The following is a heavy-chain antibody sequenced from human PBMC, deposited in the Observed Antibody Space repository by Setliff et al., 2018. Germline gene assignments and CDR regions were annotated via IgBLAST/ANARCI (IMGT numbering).Heavy chain of an antibody. CDR1: GFTFSTYR. V-gene: IGHV3-33*08. D-gene: IGHD2-15*01. J-gene: IGHJ4*02. Sequence: PGESLKISCAASGFTFSTYRMHWVRQAPGKGLEWVAVIWDDGGNKYHADSVKGRFTISRDNSKNTLCLQMNSLRPEDTAVYYCARTCSGSGCYAGLESWGQGTPVTVSS. CDR3: ARTCSGSGCYAGLES. CDR2: IWDDGGNK.